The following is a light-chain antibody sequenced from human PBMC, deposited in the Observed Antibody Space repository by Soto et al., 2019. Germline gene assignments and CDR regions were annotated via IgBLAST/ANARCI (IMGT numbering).Light chain of an antibody. CDR3: QTWGTGILV. J-gene: IGLJ2*01. Sequence: QPVLTQSPSASASLGASVKLTCTLSSGHSSYAIAWHQQQPEKGPRYLMRLNSDGSHSKGDGIPDRFLGSSSGAERYLTISSLQSEDEADYYCQTWGTGILVFGGGTKVTVL. V-gene: IGLV4-69*01. CDR1: SGHSSYA. CDR2: LNSDGSH.